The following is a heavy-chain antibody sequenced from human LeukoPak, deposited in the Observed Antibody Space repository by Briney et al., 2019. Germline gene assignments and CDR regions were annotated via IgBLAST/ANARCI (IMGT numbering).Heavy chain of an antibody. J-gene: IGHJ4*02. CDR2: MNPNNGDT. CDR1: GYTFTTYD. Sequence: VSVKVSCKASGYTFTTYDINWVRQVPGQGLEWMGWMNPNNGDTGYAQKFQGRVTITRDTSKTTVYMELRSLTSEDTAIFYCARGQWGSYGSWYFDYWGQGSLVTVSS. CDR3: ARGQWGSYGSWYFDY. V-gene: IGHV1-8*01. D-gene: IGHD3-16*01.